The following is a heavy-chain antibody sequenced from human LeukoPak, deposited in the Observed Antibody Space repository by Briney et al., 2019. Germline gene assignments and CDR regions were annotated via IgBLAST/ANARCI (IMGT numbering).Heavy chain of an antibody. V-gene: IGHV3-9*01. Sequence: GGSLRLSCAASGFTFDDYAMHWVRQAPGKGLEWVSGISWNSGSIGYADSVKGRFTISRDNAKNSLYLQMNSLRADDTAVYYCARMVGAASLGDYWGQGTLVTVSS. D-gene: IGHD2-15*01. CDR2: ISWNSGSI. CDR1: GFTFDDYA. CDR3: ARMVGAASLGDY. J-gene: IGHJ4*02.